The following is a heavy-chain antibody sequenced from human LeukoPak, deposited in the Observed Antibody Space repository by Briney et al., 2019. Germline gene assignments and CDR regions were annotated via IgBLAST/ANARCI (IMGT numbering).Heavy chain of an antibody. V-gene: IGHV3-30*02. Sequence: GGSLRLSCVASGFTFSSSGMHWVRQSPGKGLDWVAFIRNDGNKYNYADSVRGRFTISRDNSKSTLSLQMNSLRAEDTAIYYCATYRQVLLPFESWGQGTLVTVSS. CDR1: GFTFSSSG. CDR3: ATYRQVLLPFES. D-gene: IGHD2-8*02. J-gene: IGHJ4*02. CDR2: IRNDGNKY.